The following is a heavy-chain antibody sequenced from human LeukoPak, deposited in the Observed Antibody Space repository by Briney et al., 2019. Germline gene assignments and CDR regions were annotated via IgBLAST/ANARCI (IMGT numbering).Heavy chain of an antibody. D-gene: IGHD6-19*01. CDR3: ARHVSGIDIFDF. V-gene: IGHV4-59*08. CDR1: GGSIGSYY. Sequence: PSETLSLTCTVSGGSIGSYYWSWIRQPPGKGLEWIGYIHNSGRTNYNPSLKSRVTISVDTSKNQFSLKLISVTATDTAVYYCARHVSGIDIFDFWGQGTLVTVSS. CDR2: IHNSGRT. J-gene: IGHJ4*02.